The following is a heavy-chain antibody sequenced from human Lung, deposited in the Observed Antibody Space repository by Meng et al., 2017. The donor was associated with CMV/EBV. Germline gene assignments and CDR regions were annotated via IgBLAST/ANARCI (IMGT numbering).Heavy chain of an antibody. D-gene: IGHD3-3*01. CDR2: IIPTFGAP. Sequence: SVKVSXXASGDTFSNYAFSWVRQAPGQGLEWMGGIIPTFGAPNYAQKFDGRVTITTDKSTSTAYMELSGLTSEDSAVYYCAVDLWSGYYTTLDYWCLGTLVTVSS. CDR3: AVDLWSGYYTTLDY. CDR1: GDTFSNYA. V-gene: IGHV1-69*05. J-gene: IGHJ4*02.